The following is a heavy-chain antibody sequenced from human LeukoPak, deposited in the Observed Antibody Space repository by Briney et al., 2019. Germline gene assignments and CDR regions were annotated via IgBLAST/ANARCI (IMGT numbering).Heavy chain of an antibody. CDR3: TTDLVESGATDYYYYGMDV. D-gene: IGHD5-24*01. J-gene: IGHJ6*02. CDR1: GFTFSSYS. CDR2: ISSSSSYI. V-gene: IGHV3-21*03. Sequence: GGSLRLSCAASGFTFSSYSMNWVRQAPGKGLEWVSSISSSSSYIYYADSVKGRFTISRDNAKNSLYLQMNSLKTEDTAVYYCTTDLVESGATDYYYYGMDVWGQGTTVTVSS.